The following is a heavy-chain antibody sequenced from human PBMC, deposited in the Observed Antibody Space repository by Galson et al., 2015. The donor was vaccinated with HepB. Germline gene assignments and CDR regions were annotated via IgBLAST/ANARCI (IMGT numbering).Heavy chain of an antibody. CDR2: ISGSADSS. V-gene: IGHV3-23*01. Sequence: SLRLSCAASGFTFSNYAMNWVRQAPGKGLEWVSYISGSADSSNYADSVNGRFTISRDNSKNTLYLQLNSLTVEDTAEYYCARGTYGDYHRFAYWGQGTLVTVSS. CDR1: GFTFSNYA. CDR3: ARGTYGDYHRFAY. J-gene: IGHJ4*02. D-gene: IGHD4-17*01.